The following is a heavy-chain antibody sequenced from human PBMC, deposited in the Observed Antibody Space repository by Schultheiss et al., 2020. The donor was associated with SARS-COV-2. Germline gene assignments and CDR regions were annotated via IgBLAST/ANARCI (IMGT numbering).Heavy chain of an antibody. J-gene: IGHJ6*02. CDR3: ARDQTMTTVTTRERVARKYGMDV. V-gene: IGHV1-3*01. CDR1: GYTFTSYA. Sequence: GESLKISCKASGYTFTSYAMHWVRQAPGQRLEWMGWINAGNGNTKYSQKFQGRVTITRDTSASTAYMELSSLRSEDTAVYYCARDQTMTTVTTRERVARKYGMDVWGQGTTVTVSS. D-gene: IGHD4-17*01. CDR2: INAGNGNT.